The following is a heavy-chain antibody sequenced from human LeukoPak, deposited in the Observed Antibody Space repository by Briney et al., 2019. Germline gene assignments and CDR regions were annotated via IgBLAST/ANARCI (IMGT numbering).Heavy chain of an antibody. Sequence: ASVKVSCKASGYTFTSYGISWVRQATGQGLEWMGWISAYNGNTNYAQKLQGRVTMTTDTSTSTAYMELRSLRAVYTAVYGRGGDHPQWLVDYWGQGSLVTVSS. V-gene: IGHV1-18*01. J-gene: IGHJ4*02. CDR3: GGDHPQWLVDY. CDR2: ISAYNGNT. CDR1: GYTFTSYG. D-gene: IGHD6-19*01.